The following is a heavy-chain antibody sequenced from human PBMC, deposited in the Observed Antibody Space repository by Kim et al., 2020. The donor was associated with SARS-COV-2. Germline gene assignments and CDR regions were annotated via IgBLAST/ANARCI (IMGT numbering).Heavy chain of an antibody. Sequence: YYADSVKGRFTIPRDNAKNSLYLQMNSLRAEDTAVYYCARDGGSYAKLYVWGQGTTVTVSS. V-gene: IGHV3-48*03. D-gene: IGHD1-26*01. CDR3: ARDGGSYAKLYV. J-gene: IGHJ6*02.